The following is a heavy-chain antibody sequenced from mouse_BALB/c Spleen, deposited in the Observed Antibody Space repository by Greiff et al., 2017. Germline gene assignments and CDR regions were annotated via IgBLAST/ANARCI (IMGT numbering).Heavy chain of an antibody. CDR2: ISTYYGNT. CDR1: SYTFTDYA. V-gene: IGHV1-67*01. D-gene: IGHD2-3*01. J-gene: IGHJ4*01. CDR3: ARGNDGYYVYAMDY. Sequence: QVHVKQSGPELVRPGVSVKISCKGSSYTFTDYAMHWVKQSHAKSLEWIGVISTYYGNTNYNQKFKGKATMTVDKSSSTAYMELARLTSEDSAVYYCARGNDGYYVYAMDYWGQGTSVTVSS.